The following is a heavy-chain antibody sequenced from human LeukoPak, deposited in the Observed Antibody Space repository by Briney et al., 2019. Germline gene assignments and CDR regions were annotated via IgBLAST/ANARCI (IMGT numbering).Heavy chain of an antibody. J-gene: IGHJ4*02. Sequence: SETLSLTCTVSGGSVSSGTYYWSWIRQPPGKGLVWIGYIYYSGSTNYNPSLKSRVTISVDTSKNQFSLKLSSVTAADTAVYYCARDRVRGNSNPFFDYWGQGTLVTVSS. D-gene: IGHD4-11*01. V-gene: IGHV4-61*01. CDR1: GGSVSSGTYY. CDR3: ARDRVRGNSNPFFDY. CDR2: IYYSGST.